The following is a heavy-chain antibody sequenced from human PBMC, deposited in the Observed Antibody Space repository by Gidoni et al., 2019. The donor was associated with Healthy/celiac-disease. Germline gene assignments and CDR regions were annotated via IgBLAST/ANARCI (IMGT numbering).Heavy chain of an antibody. CDR1: GGTFSSYA. V-gene: IGHV1-69*01. CDR2: IILLFGKA. CDR3: ARSQRSSSKSNYYYYGMDV. J-gene: IGHJ6*02. Sequence: QVQLVQSGAEVQKPWSSVKVSCTASGGTFSSYALSGLRQAPGQGIEWMGGIILLFGKANYAQKFQGRVTITADESTSTAYMELSSLRSEDTAVYYCARSQRSSSKSNYYYYGMDVWGQGTTVTVSS. D-gene: IGHD6-6*01.